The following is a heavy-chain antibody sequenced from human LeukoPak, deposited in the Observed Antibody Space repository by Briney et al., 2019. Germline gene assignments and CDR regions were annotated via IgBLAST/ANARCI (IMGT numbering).Heavy chain of an antibody. J-gene: IGHJ4*02. V-gene: IGHV4-39*01. Sequence: GSLRLSCAASGFTFSSYAMSWVRQPPGKGLEWIGSIYYSGSTYYNPSLKSRVTISVDTSKNQFSLKLSSVTAADTAVYYCARRTRPIDYWGQGTLVTVSS. CDR3: ARRTRPIDY. CDR2: IYYSGST. CDR1: GFTFSSYA.